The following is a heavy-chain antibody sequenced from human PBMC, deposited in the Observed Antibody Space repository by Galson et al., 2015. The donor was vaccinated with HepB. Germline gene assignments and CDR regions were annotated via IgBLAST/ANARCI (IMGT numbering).Heavy chain of an antibody. CDR1: GFSFSNYA. D-gene: IGHD5-12*01. CDR3: ARHPGRGSVGYAFDL. Sequence: SLRLSCAASGFSFSNYAMTWVRQAPGKGPEWVASISISGYRTYYADSVKGRFTISRDNSQNTLYLQMNNLRAADTAVYYCARHPGRGSVGYAFDLWGQGTLVTVSA. V-gene: IGHV3-23*01. J-gene: IGHJ4*02. CDR2: ISISGYRT.